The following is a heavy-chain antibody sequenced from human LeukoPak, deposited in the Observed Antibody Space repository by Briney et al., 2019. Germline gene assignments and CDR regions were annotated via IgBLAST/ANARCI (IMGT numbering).Heavy chain of an antibody. V-gene: IGHV4-59*12. J-gene: IGHJ4*02. CDR3: ARAPHFFDTSGSRYYFDY. Sequence: SETLSLTCTVSGGSISSYYWSWIRQPPGKGLEWIGYIYYSGSTSYNPSLKSRVTISVDTSKNQFSLNLSSVTAADTAVYYCARAPHFFDTSGSRYYFDYWGQGALVTVSS. CDR2: IYYSGST. CDR1: GGSISSYY. D-gene: IGHD3-22*01.